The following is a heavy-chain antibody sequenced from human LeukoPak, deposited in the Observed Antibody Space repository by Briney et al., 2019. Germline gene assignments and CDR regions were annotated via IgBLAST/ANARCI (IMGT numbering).Heavy chain of an antibody. CDR3: ARDYSEMATIGAFDI. D-gene: IGHD5-24*01. J-gene: IGHJ3*02. CDR2: INHSGST. CDR1: GGSFSGYY. Sequence: PSETLSLTCAVSGGSFSGYYWSWIRQPPGKGLEWIGEINHSGSTNYNPSLKSRVTISVDTSKNQFSLKLSSVTAADTAVYYCARDYSEMATIGAFDIWGQGTMVTVSS. V-gene: IGHV4-34*01.